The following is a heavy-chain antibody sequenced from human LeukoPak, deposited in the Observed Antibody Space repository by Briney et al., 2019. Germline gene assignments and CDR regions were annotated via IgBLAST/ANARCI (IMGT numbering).Heavy chain of an antibody. D-gene: IGHD4-17*01. CDR3: AAARSTRVTTLWLVSWFDP. V-gene: IGHV1-69*13. CDR2: IIPNFYTT. J-gene: IGHJ5*02. CDR1: VCTFSSYA. Sequence: SSVKVSCKSTVCTFSSYAISWVRQAPGQALEWMGGIIPNFYTTNYAQNFQGRVTITADESTSTAYMELSSLRSEDTAVYYCAAARSTRVTTLWLVSWFDPWGQGTLVTVSS.